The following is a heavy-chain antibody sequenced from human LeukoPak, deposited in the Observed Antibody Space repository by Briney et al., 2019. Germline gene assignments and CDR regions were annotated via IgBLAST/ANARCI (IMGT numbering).Heavy chain of an antibody. J-gene: IGHJ4*02. CDR2: IWYDGINQ. CDR1: GFTFSSYG. D-gene: IGHD1-26*01. V-gene: IGHV3-30*02. Sequence: GGSLRLSCAASGFTFSSYGMHWVRQAPGKGLEWVAFIWYDGINQYYADSVKGRFTISRDNSKNTLYLQMNSLRAEDTALYYCAKPERTGSYSYYFDYWGRGTLVTVSS. CDR3: AKPERTGSYSYYFDY.